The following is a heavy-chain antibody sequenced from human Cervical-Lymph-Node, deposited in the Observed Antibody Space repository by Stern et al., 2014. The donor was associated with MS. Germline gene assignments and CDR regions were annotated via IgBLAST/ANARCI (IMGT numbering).Heavy chain of an antibody. CDR1: DGSMSHYY. J-gene: IGHJ4*02. CDR3: ARGRVLGTTSGYYTGYFDY. V-gene: IGHV4-59*01. Sequence: QVQLQESGPGLVKPSETLSLNCTVSDGSMSHYYWTWVRQPPGKGLEWIGYVHHTGNTASNSSLRSRVTMSIDTTKNHFSLTLSSLTTADTAVYFCARGRVLGTTSGYYTGYFDYWGQGALVTVAS. CDR2: VHHTGNT. D-gene: IGHD3-22*01.